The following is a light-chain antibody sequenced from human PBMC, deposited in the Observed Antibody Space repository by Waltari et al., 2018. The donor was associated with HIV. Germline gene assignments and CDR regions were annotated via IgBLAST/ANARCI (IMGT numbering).Light chain of an antibody. J-gene: IGLJ3*02. CDR1: KLGAKY. CDR3: QAWDSSIVV. CDR2: QDN. Sequence: SDELTQPPSVSVSPGQTADITCSGEKLGAKYACRYKQTAGRSPVLVIYQDNKRPSGIPERFSGSKSGNTATLTINGVQAMDEAVYYCQAWDSSIVVFGGGTKLTVL. V-gene: IGLV3-1*01.